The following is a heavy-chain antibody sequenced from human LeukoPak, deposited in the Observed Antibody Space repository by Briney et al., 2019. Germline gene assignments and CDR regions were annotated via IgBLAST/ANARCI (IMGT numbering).Heavy chain of an antibody. D-gene: IGHD3-10*01. CDR3: ARGLLYGSGSYFVDY. J-gene: IGHJ4*02. V-gene: IGHV1-2*02. CDR1: GYTFTGYY. CDR2: INPNSGGT. Sequence: ASVKVSCKASGYTFTGYYMHWVRQAPGQGLEWMGWINPNSGGTNYAQKFQGRVTMTRDTSISTAYMELSSLTSEDTAVYYCARGLLYGSGSYFVDYWGQGTLASVSS.